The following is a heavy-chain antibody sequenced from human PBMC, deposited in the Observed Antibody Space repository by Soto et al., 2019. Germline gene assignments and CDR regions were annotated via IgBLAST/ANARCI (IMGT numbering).Heavy chain of an antibody. D-gene: IGHD4-17*01. Sequence: SETLSLTCTVSGGSISSGDYYWTWIRQPPGKGLEWIGYIYYGGTFHYNPSLKSRVSMSVDASRNLFSLKLTSVTAADTAVYFCARATDYGDYVASYFDHGGQGTLVTVSS. CDR2: IYYGGTF. V-gene: IGHV4-30-4*01. CDR3: ARATDYGDYVASYFDH. CDR1: GGSISSGDYY. J-gene: IGHJ4*02.